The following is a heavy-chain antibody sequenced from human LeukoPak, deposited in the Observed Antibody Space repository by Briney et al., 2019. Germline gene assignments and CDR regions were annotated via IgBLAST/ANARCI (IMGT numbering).Heavy chain of an antibody. V-gene: IGHV4-34*01. CDR3: TRAVAGHPD. J-gene: IGHJ4*02. Sequence: PSETLSLTCAVSGVAFSNYYWSWVRQSPRKGLEWIGEINHSGYTNYNPSLKSRVTMSIDTSKNQFSLMLTSVTAADTAVYYCTRAVAGHPDWGQGTLGTLSS. CDR1: GVAFSNYY. CDR2: INHSGYT. D-gene: IGHD6-19*01.